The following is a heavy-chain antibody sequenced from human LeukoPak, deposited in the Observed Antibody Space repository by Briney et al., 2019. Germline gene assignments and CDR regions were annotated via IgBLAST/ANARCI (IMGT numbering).Heavy chain of an antibody. CDR3: AKRIGSCNTISCLYFDH. D-gene: IGHD2-2*01. J-gene: IGHJ4*02. CDR1: GFTFSDFA. Sequence: GGSLRLSCAASGFTFSDFAMTWVRQAPGKGLEWVSTISGSGGSTYYADSVKGRFTISRDNSKNTLSLQMNSLRAEDTAVYYCAKRIGSCNTISCLYFDHWGRGALVTVSS. CDR2: ISGSGGST. V-gene: IGHV3-23*01.